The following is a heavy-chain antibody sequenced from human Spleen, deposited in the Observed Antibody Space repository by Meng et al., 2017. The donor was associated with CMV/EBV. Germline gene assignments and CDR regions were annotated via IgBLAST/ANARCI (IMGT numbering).Heavy chain of an antibody. CDR1: GFTFSSYA. Sequence: GGSLRLSCAASGFTFSSYAMHRVRQAPGKGLEWVAVISYDGSNKYYADSVKGRFTISRDNSKNTLYLQMNSLRAEDTAVYYCAGGSSGFSFDYWGQGTLVTVSS. CDR2: ISYDGSNK. J-gene: IGHJ4*02. V-gene: IGHV3-30-3*01. D-gene: IGHD6-19*01. CDR3: AGGSSGFSFDY.